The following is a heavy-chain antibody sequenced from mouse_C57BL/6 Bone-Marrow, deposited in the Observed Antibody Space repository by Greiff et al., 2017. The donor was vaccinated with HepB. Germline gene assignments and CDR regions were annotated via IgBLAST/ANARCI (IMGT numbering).Heavy chain of an antibody. D-gene: IGHD2-5*01. V-gene: IGHV1-81*01. CDR2: IYPRSGNT. CDR1: GYTFTSYG. Sequence: VQLQESGAELARPGASVKLSCKASGYTFTSYGISWVKQRTGQGLEWIGEIYPRSGNTYYNEKFKGKATLTADKSSSTAYMELRSLTSEDSAVYFCADSKSYWYFDVWGTGTTVTVSS. J-gene: IGHJ1*03. CDR3: ADSKSYWYFDV.